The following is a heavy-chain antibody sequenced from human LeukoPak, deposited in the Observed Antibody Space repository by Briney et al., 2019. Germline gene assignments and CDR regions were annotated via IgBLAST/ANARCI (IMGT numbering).Heavy chain of an antibody. V-gene: IGHV4-61*10. CDR3: ASGKDTAMVRLNGAFDI. CDR2: IYYNVRT. D-gene: IGHD5-18*01. CDR1: GGSISSGSYY. Sequence: PSETLSLTCTVSGGSISSGSYYWSWIRQPAGKGLEWIGYIYYNVRTNYNPSLKSRVTISVDTSKNQLSLKLSSVTAADTAVYYCASGKDTAMVRLNGAFDIWGQGTMVTVSS. J-gene: IGHJ3*02.